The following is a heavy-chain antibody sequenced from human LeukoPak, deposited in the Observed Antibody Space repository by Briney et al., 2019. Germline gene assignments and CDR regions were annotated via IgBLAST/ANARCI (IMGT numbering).Heavy chain of an antibody. V-gene: IGHV3-53*01. CDR1: GFTVSSDY. J-gene: IGHJ3*02. Sequence: GGSLRLSCAASGFTVSSDYMSWVRQAPGKGLEWVSVIYRGGSTYYADSVKGRFTISRDNSKNTLYLQMSSLRAEDTAVYYCARDCSGDNCYSRSDAFDIWGQGTMVTVSS. CDR3: ARDCSGDNCYSRSDAFDI. D-gene: IGHD2-15*01. CDR2: IYRGGST.